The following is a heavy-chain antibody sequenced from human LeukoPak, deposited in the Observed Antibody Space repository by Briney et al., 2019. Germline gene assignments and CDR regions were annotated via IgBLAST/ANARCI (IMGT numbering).Heavy chain of an antibody. Sequence: ASVKVSCKASGYTFTSYGISWVRQAPGQGLEWMGWINPNSGGTTYAQKFQGRVTMTRDTSISTAYMELSRLRSDDTAVYYCTRGPSTTVTNRNYFDYWGQGALVTVS. J-gene: IGHJ4*02. CDR3: TRGPSTTVTNRNYFDY. CDR1: GYTFTSYG. CDR2: INPNSGGT. D-gene: IGHD4-11*01. V-gene: IGHV1-2*02.